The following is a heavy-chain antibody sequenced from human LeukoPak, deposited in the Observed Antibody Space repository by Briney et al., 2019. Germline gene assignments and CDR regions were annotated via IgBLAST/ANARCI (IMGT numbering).Heavy chain of an antibody. V-gene: IGHV1-69*11. CDR1: GRGFTGLA. D-gene: IGHD3-10*01. J-gene: IGHJ4*02. CDR3: ASSLLRMADLLPSHFDY. Sequence: SVKVSCKASGRGFTGLAVTWLRHVPGQGFEWMGRIIPIIDATHYAQKFQDRVTITADESTSTAYMELHSLRSEDTAVYFCASSLLRMADLLPSHFDYWGQGALVTVSS. CDR2: IIPIIDAT.